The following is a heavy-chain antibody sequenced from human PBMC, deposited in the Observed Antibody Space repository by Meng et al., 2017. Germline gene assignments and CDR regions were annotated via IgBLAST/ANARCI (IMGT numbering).Heavy chain of an antibody. V-gene: IGHV1-69*05. CDR3: VYGSGSYYNVGYFDY. CDR1: GGTFSSYA. D-gene: IGHD3-10*01. J-gene: IGHJ4*02. CDR2: IIPIFGTA. Sequence: KVSCKASGGTFSSYAISWVRQAPGQGLEWMGGIIPIFGTANYAQKFQGRVTITTDESTSTAYMELSSLRSEDTAVYYCVYGSGSYYNVGYFDYWGQGTLVTVSS.